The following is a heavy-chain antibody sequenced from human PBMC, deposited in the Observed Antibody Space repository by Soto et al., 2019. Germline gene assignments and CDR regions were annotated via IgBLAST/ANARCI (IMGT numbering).Heavy chain of an antibody. V-gene: IGHV4-4*07. D-gene: IGHD3-3*01. CDR3: ARELSPYYDFWSGYYPYNWFDP. CDR1: VGSISSYY. J-gene: IGHJ5*02. Sequence: SESLSLTCTVSVGSISSYYWSWIRQPAGKGLEWIGRIYTSGSTNYNPSLKSRVTMSVDTSKNQFSLKLSSVTAADTAVYYCARELSPYYDFWSGYYPYNWFDPWGQGTLVTVSS. CDR2: IYTSGST.